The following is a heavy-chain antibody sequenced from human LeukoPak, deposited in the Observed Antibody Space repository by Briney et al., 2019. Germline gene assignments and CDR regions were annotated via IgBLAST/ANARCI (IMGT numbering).Heavy chain of an antibody. CDR3: ARGLIPSDY. J-gene: IGHJ4*02. CDR2: INHSGST. CDR1: GGSFSGHY. Sequence: SETLSLTCAVYGGSFSGHYWSWTRQPPGKGLEWIGEINHSGSTNYNPSLKSRVTISVDTSKNQFSLKLSSVTAADTAVYYCARGLIPSDYWGQGTLVTVSS. V-gene: IGHV4-34*01.